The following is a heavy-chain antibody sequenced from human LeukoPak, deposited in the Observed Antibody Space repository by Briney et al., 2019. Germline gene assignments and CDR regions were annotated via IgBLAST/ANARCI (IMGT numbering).Heavy chain of an antibody. V-gene: IGHV1-69*13. CDR3: AKGYCSSTSCYTVRYYYMDV. J-gene: IGHJ6*03. D-gene: IGHD2-2*02. CDR2: IIPIFGTA. Sequence: ASVKVSCKASGGTFSSYAISWVRQAPGQGLEWMGGIIPIFGTANYAQKFQGRVTITADESTSTAYMELGSLRSEDTAVYYCAKGYCSSTSCYTVRYYYMDVWGKGTTVTVSS. CDR1: GGTFSSYA.